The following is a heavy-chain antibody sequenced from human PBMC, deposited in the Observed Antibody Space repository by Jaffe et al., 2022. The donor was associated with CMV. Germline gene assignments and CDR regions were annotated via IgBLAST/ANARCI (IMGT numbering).Heavy chain of an antibody. CDR2: IYYSGST. Sequence: QLQLQESGPGLVKPSETLSLTCTVSGGSISSSSYYWGWIRQPPGKGLEWIGSIYYSGSTYYNPSLKSRVTISVDTSKNQFSLKLSSVTAADTAVYYCARQSRLGYFDYWGQGTLVTVSS. V-gene: IGHV4-39*01. CDR1: GGSISSSSYY. J-gene: IGHJ4*02. D-gene: IGHD4-17*01. CDR3: ARQSRLGYFDY.